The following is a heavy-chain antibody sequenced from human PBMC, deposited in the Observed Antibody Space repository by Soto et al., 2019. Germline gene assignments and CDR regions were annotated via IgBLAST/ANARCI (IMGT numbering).Heavy chain of an antibody. Sequence: EVQLLESGGGLVQPGGSLRLSCAASGFFFSSYAMSWVRQAPGKGLEWVSAISGSGTTAYYADSVKGRFTFSRDNSKKTMYLQMNSLRAEDTAVYYCAKTTDGWFSAFEIWGQGTMVTVSS. D-gene: IGHD6-19*01. CDR1: GFFFSSYA. CDR3: AKTTDGWFSAFEI. CDR2: ISGSGTTA. J-gene: IGHJ3*02. V-gene: IGHV3-23*01.